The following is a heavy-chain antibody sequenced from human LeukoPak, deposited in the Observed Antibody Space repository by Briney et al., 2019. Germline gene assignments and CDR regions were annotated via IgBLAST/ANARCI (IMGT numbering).Heavy chain of an antibody. V-gene: IGHV1-46*01. CDR2: INLSSGDT. CDR1: GYTFTSYY. D-gene: IGHD5-12*01. J-gene: IGHJ3*02. Sequence: ASVKVSCKASGYTFTSYYMHWLRQAPGRGLEWMGIINLSSGDTTYAQKFQGRVAMTRDMSTNTVFMELNSLRSADTAVYYCARVRGYSGYEHAFDIWGQGTMVTVSS. CDR3: ARVRGYSGYEHAFDI.